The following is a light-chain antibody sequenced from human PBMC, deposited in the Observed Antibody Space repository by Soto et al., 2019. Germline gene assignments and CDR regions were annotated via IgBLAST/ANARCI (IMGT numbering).Light chain of an antibody. V-gene: IGLV1-47*02. Sequence: QSVLTQLPSVSGAPGQRVTISCTGSSSNIGAGYDVHWYPQLPGTAPKLLIHSNDERPSGVPDRFSGSKSGTSASLAISGLRSEDEAEYYCAAWDDSLSGGVFGTGTKVTAL. J-gene: IGLJ1*01. CDR3: AAWDDSLSGGV. CDR2: SND. CDR1: SSNIGAGYD.